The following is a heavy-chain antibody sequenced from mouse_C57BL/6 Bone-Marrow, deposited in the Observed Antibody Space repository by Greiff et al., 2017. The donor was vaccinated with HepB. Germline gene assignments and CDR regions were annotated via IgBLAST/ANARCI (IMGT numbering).Heavy chain of an antibody. Sequence: EVQVVESGGDLVKPGGSLKLSCAASGSTFSSYGMSWVRQTPDKRLEWVATISSGGSYTYYPDGVKGRFNISRDNSKNTLYLQMSSLKSEDTAMYYGASEGPPPTGDAMDYWGQGTAVTVSS. J-gene: IGHJ4*01. CDR1: GSTFSSYG. CDR3: ASEGPPPTGDAMDY. CDR2: ISSGGSYT. D-gene: IGHD3-3*01. V-gene: IGHV5-6*01.